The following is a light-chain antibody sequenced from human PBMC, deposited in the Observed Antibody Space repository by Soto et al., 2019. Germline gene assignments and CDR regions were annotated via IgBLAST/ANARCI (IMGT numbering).Light chain of an antibody. CDR1: SSDVGSYNL. CDR3: CSYAGRYV. Sequence: QSALTQPASVSGSPGQSITISCTGTSSDVGSYNLVSWYQQHPGKAPKLMIYEGSKRPSGVSNRFSGSKSGNTASLTISWLQAEDEVDYYCCSYAGRYVFGTGTKLTVL. CDR2: EGS. J-gene: IGLJ1*01. V-gene: IGLV2-23*01.